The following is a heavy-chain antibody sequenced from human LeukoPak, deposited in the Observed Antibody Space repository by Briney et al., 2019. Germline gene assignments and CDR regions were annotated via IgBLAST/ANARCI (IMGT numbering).Heavy chain of an antibody. V-gene: IGHV3-30*14. Sequence: GRSLRLSCAASGFTFSSYAMHWVRQAPGKGLEWVAVISYDGSNKYYADSVKGRFTISRDNSKNTLYLQMNSLRAEDTAVYYCARDLDSYGYYWGRGTLVTVSS. J-gene: IGHJ4*02. CDR3: ARDLDSYGYY. CDR1: GFTFSSYA. D-gene: IGHD5-18*01. CDR2: ISYDGSNK.